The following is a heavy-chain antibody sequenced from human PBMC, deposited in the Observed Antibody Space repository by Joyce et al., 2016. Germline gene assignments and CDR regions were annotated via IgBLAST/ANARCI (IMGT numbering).Heavy chain of an antibody. D-gene: IGHD5/OR15-5a*01. Sequence: QVQMVQSGAELKMPGASVKVSCKTSGYTFGDYHLHWLRQAPGQGLAWMGWINPNTGASDSAQKFQGMVTLTRDTSINTAYMELSSLRSDDTAVYYCARDIFYDRPNVDFWGQGTLVSVSS. CDR2: INPNTGAS. CDR1: GYTFGDYH. J-gene: IGHJ4*02. V-gene: IGHV1-2*02. CDR3: ARDIFYDRPNVDF.